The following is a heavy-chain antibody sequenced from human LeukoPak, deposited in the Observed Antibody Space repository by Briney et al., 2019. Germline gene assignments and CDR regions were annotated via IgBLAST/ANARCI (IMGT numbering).Heavy chain of an antibody. CDR3: ARKVAVAGPRDWYFDL. CDR1: GGSISSCY. D-gene: IGHD6-19*01. Sequence: SETLSLTCTVSGGSISSCYWSWIRQPPGKGLEWIGYIYYSGFTNYNPSLKSRVTISVDTSKNQFSLKLSSVTAADTAVYYCARKVAVAGPRDWYFDLWGRGTLVTVSS. J-gene: IGHJ2*01. V-gene: IGHV4-59*01. CDR2: IYYSGFT.